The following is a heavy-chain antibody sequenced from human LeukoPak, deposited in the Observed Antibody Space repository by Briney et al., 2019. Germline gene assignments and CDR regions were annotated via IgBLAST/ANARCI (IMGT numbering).Heavy chain of an antibody. V-gene: IGHV4-34*01. CDR1: GGSFSGYY. J-gene: IGHJ5*02. CDR2: INHSGST. Sequence: PSETLSLTCAVYGGSFSGYYWSWIRQPPGKGLEWIGEINHSGSTNYNPSLKSRVTISVDTSKYQFSLKLSSVTAADTAVYYCARGYAATGYNWFDPWGQGTLVTVSS. D-gene: IGHD2-15*01. CDR3: ARGYAATGYNWFDP.